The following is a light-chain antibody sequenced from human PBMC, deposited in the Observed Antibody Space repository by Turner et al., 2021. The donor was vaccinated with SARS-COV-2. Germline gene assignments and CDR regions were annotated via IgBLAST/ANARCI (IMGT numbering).Light chain of an antibody. CDR2: WAS. J-gene: IGKJ4*01. V-gene: IGKV4-1*01. CDR1: QSVLYSSTNKNY. Sequence: DIVMTQSPDSLAVSLGERATINCKSSQSVLYSSTNKNYLSWYQQKPGQPPKLLIYWASTRESGVPDRFSGSGSGTDFTLTISSLQAEDVAVYYCQQYYSPLALTFGGGTKVEIK. CDR3: QQYYSPLALT.